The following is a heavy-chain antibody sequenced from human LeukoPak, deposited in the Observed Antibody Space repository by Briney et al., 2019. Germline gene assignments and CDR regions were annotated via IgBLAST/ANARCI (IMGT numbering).Heavy chain of an antibody. D-gene: IGHD1-26*01. CDR1: GFTFSSYA. CDR3: ARVKALGSATDAFDI. Sequence: GGSLRLSCAASGFTFSSYAMSWVRQAPGKGLEWVSAISGSGGSTYYADSVKGRFTISRDNSKNTLYLQMNSLRAEDTAVYYCARVKALGSATDAFDIWGQGTMVTVSS. J-gene: IGHJ3*02. CDR2: ISGSGGST. V-gene: IGHV3-23*01.